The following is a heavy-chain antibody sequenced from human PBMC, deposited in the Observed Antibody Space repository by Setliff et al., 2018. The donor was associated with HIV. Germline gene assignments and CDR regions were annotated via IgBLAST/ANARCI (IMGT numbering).Heavy chain of an antibody. CDR1: GGSINDERYY. Sequence: SETLSLTCSVSGGSINDERYYWSWIRQPPGKGLEWTGSIYQSGRTYYNPSLKSRLAISVDTSKNQFSLRLNSVTAADTAVYFCASFYDNSGWFYFDYWGQGTLVTVSS. V-gene: IGHV4-39*07. D-gene: IGHD3-22*01. CDR2: IYQSGRT. J-gene: IGHJ4*02. CDR3: ASFYDNSGWFYFDY.